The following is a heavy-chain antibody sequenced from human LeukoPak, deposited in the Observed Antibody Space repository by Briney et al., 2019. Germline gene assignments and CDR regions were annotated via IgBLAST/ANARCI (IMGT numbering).Heavy chain of an antibody. D-gene: IGHD5-18*01. CDR2: IHYSGST. CDR1: GASISTYY. J-gene: IGHJ2*01. CDR3: ARDVGRYTYGYRPTELYWYFDL. Sequence: PSETLSLTCSVSGASISTYYWSWIRQPPEKGLEWIGYIHYSGSTSYNPSLKSRVTMSVDTSNDQFSLKLSSVTAADTAVYYCARDVGRYTYGYRPTELYWYFDLWGRGTRVTVSS. V-gene: IGHV4-59*12.